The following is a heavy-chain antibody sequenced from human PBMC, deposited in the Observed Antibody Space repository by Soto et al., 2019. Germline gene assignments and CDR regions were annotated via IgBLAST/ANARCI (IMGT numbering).Heavy chain of an antibody. J-gene: IGHJ4*02. D-gene: IGHD3-16*02. CDR1: GFSFADAW. CDR3: TTTVWGSYRYPG. Sequence: EVQMVESGGGLVKPGGSLRLSCAASGFSFADAWVSWVRQAPGKGLEWVGRVKTETDNGTTDYAAPVKGRFTISRDDSKNTPYLQMNRLKSDDTAVYYCTTTVWGSYRYPGWGQGTLVTVSS. V-gene: IGHV3-15*01. CDR2: VKTETDNGTT.